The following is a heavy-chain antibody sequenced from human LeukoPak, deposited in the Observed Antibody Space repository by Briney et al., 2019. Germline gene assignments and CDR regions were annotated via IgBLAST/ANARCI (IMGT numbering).Heavy chain of an antibody. CDR2: IYSGGST. D-gene: IGHD3-9*01. Sequence: PGGSLRLSCAASEFSVGSNYMTWVRQAPGKGLEWVSLIYSGGSTYYADSVKGRFTISRDNSKNTLYLQMNSLRAEDTAVYYCAKDLRITIFNWGQGTLVTVSS. V-gene: IGHV3-66*01. CDR3: AKDLRITIFN. J-gene: IGHJ4*02. CDR1: EFSVGSNY.